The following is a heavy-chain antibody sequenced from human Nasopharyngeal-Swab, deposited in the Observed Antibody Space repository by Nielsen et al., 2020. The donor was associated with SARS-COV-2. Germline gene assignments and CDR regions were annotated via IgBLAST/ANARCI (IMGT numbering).Heavy chain of an antibody. D-gene: IGHD4-17*01. CDR2: IYYSGST. Sequence: SELLSPTRTAPGGSISSSYWSWIPQPPGKGLEWIGYIYYSGSTNYNPPLKSRLTISVDTSTNQFTLKLSCVTAADTAVYYCARDSVYYGDYQPYYGVDVWGQETTVTVSS. V-gene: IGHV4-59*13. J-gene: IGHJ6*02. CDR3: ARDSVYYGDYQPYYGVDV. CDR1: GGSISSSY.